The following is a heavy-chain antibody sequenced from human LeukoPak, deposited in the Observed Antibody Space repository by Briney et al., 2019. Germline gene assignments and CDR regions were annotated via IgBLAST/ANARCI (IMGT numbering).Heavy chain of an antibody. CDR1: GGPFSGYY. V-gene: IGHV4-34*01. CDR3: ASRLIGYYYDSSGSQTPYYFDY. D-gene: IGHD3-22*01. CDR2: INHSGST. J-gene: IGHJ4*02. Sequence: SETLSLTCAVYGGPFSGYYWSWIRQPPGKGLEWIGEINHSGSTNYNPSLKSRVTISVDTSKNQFSLKLSSVTAADTAVYYCASRLIGYYYDSSGSQTPYYFDYWGQGTLVTVSS.